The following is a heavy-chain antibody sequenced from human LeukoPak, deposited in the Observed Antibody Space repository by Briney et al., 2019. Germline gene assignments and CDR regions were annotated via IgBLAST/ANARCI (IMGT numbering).Heavy chain of an antibody. CDR1: GGSISSYY. D-gene: IGHD3-22*01. CDR3: ARARYYYDSSGYLP. Sequence: SETLSLTCTVSGGSISSYYWSWFRQPPGKGLEWIGYIYYSGSTNYNPSLKSRVSISVDTSKNQFSLKLSSVTAADTAVYYCARARYYYDSSGYLPWGQGTLVTVSS. J-gene: IGHJ5*02. V-gene: IGHV4-59*01. CDR2: IYYSGST.